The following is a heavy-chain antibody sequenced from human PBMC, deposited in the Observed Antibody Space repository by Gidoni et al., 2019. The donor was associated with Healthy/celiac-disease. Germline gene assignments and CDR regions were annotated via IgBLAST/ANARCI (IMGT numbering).Heavy chain of an antibody. Sequence: QVQLVQSGAEVKKPGASVKVSCKASAYTFTGYYMHWVRQAPGQGLEWMGRINPNSGGTNYAQKFQGRVTMTRDTSISTAYMELSRLRSDDTAVYYCATARYNWNYGAFDIWGQGTMVTVSS. CDR3: ATARYNWNYGAFDI. CDR2: INPNSGGT. CDR1: AYTFTGYY. J-gene: IGHJ3*02. D-gene: IGHD1-7*01. V-gene: IGHV1-2*06.